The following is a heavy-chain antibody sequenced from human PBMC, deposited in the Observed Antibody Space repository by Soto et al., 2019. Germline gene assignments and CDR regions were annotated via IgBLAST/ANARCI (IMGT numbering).Heavy chain of an antibody. V-gene: IGHV1-69*12. CDR2: IIPIFGTA. Sequence: QVQLVQSGAEVKTPGSSVTVSCKASGGTFSSYTISWVRQAPGQGLEWMGGIIPIFGTANYAQKFQGRVTITADESTGTGYMELSSLRSEDTAVYYCARGNHRWLQLWYFDLWGRGTLVTVSS. D-gene: IGHD5-12*01. CDR3: ARGNHRWLQLWYFDL. CDR1: GGTFSSYT. J-gene: IGHJ2*01.